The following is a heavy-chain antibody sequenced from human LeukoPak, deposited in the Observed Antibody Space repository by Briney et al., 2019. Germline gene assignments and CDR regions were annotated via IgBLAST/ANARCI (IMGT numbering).Heavy chain of an antibody. Sequence: GESLKISCKGSGYRFTSYWIGWVRQMPGKGLEWMGITHPGDSDTRYSPSFQGQVTISADKSTSTAYLQWSSLKASDTAMYYCVRQVAGAAGGIDFWGLGTLVTVSS. CDR3: VRQVAGAAGGIDF. CDR2: THPGDSDT. CDR1: GYRFTSYW. J-gene: IGHJ4*02. D-gene: IGHD6-19*01. V-gene: IGHV5-51*01.